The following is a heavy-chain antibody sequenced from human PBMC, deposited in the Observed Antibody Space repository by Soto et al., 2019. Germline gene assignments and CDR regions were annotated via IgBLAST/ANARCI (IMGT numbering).Heavy chain of an antibody. CDR1: GYTFTSYY. Sequence: ASVKVSCKASGYTFTSYYMHCVRHSPGQGLEWMGIINPSGGSTSYAQKLKGRVTRTRDTSTSTVDMELSSIRYEDTAVYYCAREQYPGGCDQPTDYYYGMEVWGQGTTVTVSS. J-gene: IGHJ6*02. D-gene: IGHD3-16*01. CDR2: INPSGGST. V-gene: IGHV1-46*01. CDR3: AREQYPGGCDQPTDYYYGMEV.